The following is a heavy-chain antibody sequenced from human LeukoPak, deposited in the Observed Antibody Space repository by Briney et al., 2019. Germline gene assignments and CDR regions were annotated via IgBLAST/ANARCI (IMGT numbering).Heavy chain of an antibody. Sequence: PGGSLRLSWAASGFAFSSYAMSWVRQAPGKGREWVSGISGSGGSTYYADSSKGRFPISRDNPKTTLYLQMNSLRAEDTAVYFCAKGTSLTMIFDYWGQGTLVTVSS. CDR3: AKGTSLTMIFDY. V-gene: IGHV3-23*01. D-gene: IGHD3-22*01. CDR2: ISGSGGST. J-gene: IGHJ4*02. CDR1: GFAFSSYA.